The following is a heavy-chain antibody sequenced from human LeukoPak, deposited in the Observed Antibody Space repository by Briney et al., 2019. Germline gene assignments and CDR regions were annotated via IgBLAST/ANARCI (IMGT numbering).Heavy chain of an antibody. Sequence: GGSLRLSCAASGFTFSSYWMHWVRQAPGKGLVWVSRINSDGSSTSYADSVKGRFTISRDNSKNTLYLQMNSLRAEDTAVYYCASWKIGSYLRAPLGEDAFDIWGQGTMVTVSS. J-gene: IGHJ3*02. CDR2: INSDGSST. CDR3: ASWKIGSYLRAPLGEDAFDI. V-gene: IGHV3-74*01. CDR1: GFTFSSYW. D-gene: IGHD1-26*01.